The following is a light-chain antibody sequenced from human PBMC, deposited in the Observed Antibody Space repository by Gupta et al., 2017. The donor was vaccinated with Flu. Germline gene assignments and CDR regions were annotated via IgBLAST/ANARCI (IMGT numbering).Light chain of an antibody. Sequence: KSSQSVLYNSYNKTYLAWYQQKPGQPPRLLIYWASTRQSGVPDRFSGSGSGTDFTLTISTLHAEDVAVYYCQQYSGTPPRYIFGQGTKLEI. CDR2: WAS. CDR1: QSVLYNSYNKTY. CDR3: QQYSGTPPRYI. V-gene: IGKV4-1*01. J-gene: IGKJ2*01.